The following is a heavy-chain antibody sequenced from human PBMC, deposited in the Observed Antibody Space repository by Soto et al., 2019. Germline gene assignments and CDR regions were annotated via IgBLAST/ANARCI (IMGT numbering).Heavy chain of an antibody. CDR1: GGSISSYY. J-gene: IGHJ4*02. D-gene: IGHD3-22*01. Sequence: PXETLSLTCTVSGGSISSYYWSWIRQPPGKGLEWIGYVHYTGSTNYNSPLKSRVTISVDTSKNQFSLKLSSVTAADTAVYYCARGIYDSSGYYTRVFDYWGPGTLVTVSS. V-gene: IGHV4-59*01. CDR3: ARGIYDSSGYYTRVFDY. CDR2: VHYTGST.